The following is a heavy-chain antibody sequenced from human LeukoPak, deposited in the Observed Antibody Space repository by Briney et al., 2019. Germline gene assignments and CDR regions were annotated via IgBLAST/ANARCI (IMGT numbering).Heavy chain of an antibody. CDR2: ISGDGGST. V-gene: IGHV3-23*01. Sequence: GRSLRLSCAASGFTFSSHAMSWVRLAPGKGLEWVSVISGDGGSTNYADSVRGRFTISRDNSKTTLYLQMNSLRAEDTALYYCAKTIGSSNWLPFDYWGQGTLVTVSS. CDR1: GFTFSSHA. CDR3: AKTIGSSNWLPFDY. D-gene: IGHD6-13*01. J-gene: IGHJ4*02.